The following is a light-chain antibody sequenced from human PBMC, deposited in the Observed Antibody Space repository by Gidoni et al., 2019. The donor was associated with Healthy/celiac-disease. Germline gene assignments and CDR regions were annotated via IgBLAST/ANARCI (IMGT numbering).Light chain of an antibody. CDR3: QQYNSYSPKT. CDR2: AAS. CDR1: QSISSW. Sequence: DIQLTPSPSTLSAYVGDRVTITCRASQSISSWLAWYQQKPRKAPKLLIYAASSLESGVPARFSGSGSGTEFTLNISSLQPDDFATYYCQQYNSYSPKTFXQXTKVEIK. V-gene: IGKV1-5*01. J-gene: IGKJ1*01.